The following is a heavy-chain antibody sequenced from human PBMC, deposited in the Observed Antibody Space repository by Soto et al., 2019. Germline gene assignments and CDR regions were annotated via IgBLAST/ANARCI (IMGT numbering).Heavy chain of an antibody. Sequence: ASVKVSCKASGFSFTGYYIHWLRQAPGQCLEWMGWINAHSGGTEYAQKFQGRVTLTRDTSIATAYLTLTSLTSDDTALYYCAKDLTRQLAYWLDPWGQGTQVAVSS. V-gene: IGHV1-2*02. CDR2: INAHSGGT. D-gene: IGHD6-6*01. CDR1: GFSFTGYY. J-gene: IGHJ5*02. CDR3: AKDLTRQLAYWLDP.